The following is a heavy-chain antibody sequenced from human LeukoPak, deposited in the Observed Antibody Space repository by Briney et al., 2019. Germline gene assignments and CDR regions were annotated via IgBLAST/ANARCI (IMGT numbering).Heavy chain of an antibody. CDR2: ISHSGSS. CDR1: GGPFRGFF. D-gene: IGHD4-23*01. Sequence: SQTLSLTCAVYGGPFRGFFWSWIRQAPGKGREWIGEISHSGSSNYHPSLKSRITISADTSKSQFSLRLTSVTAADTAVYYCARGIFYGGRNQYIWFDLWGQGTLVTVSS. J-gene: IGHJ5*02. CDR3: ARGIFYGGRNQYIWFDL. V-gene: IGHV4-34*01.